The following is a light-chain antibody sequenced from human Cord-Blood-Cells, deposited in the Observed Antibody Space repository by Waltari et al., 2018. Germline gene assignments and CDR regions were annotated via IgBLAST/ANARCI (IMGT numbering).Light chain of an antibody. J-gene: IGKJ4*01. CDR3: MQRIEFTLT. CDR2: TLS. Sequence: DTVMTHTPLSLPVTPVEPSPISCRSSPCFLDSDDGTTYLDGYLQKPGQSPQLRIYTLSYRASGVPDRFSGSGSGTDFTLKISRVEAEDVGVYYCMQRIEFTLTFGVGTKVEIK. V-gene: IGKV2-40*01. CDR1: PCFLDSDDGTTY.